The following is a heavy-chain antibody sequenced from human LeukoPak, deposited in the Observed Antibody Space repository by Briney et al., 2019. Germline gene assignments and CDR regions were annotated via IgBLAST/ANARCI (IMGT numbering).Heavy chain of an antibody. CDR2: MRYDGSNR. Sequence: PGGSLRLSCAASGFTFSSYGMHWVRQAPGKGLEWVAFMRYDGSNRNYADSVKGRFTISRDNSKNTQSLQMNSLRAEDTAVYYCAKDDDWGRYKHWGQGTLVTVSS. D-gene: IGHD3-16*01. V-gene: IGHV3-30*02. CDR3: AKDDDWGRYKH. J-gene: IGHJ1*01. CDR1: GFTFSSYG.